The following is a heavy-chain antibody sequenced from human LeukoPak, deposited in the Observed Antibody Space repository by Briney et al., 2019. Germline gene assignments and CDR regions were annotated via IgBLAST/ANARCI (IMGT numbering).Heavy chain of an antibody. Sequence: GGSLGLSCAASGFTVSSTYLTWVRQAPGKGLEWLSVIYSGGYTYYADSVKGRFFISRDISENMVYLQMNSLSVEDTAVYFCARGRPAHYFDSWGPGTLVTVS. CDR1: GFTVSSTY. D-gene: IGHD6-6*01. CDR3: ARGRPAHYFDS. V-gene: IGHV3-66*01. J-gene: IGHJ4*02. CDR2: IYSGGYT.